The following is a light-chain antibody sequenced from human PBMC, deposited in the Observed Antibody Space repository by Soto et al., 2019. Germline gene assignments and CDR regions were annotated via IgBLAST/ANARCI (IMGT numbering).Light chain of an antibody. V-gene: IGKV1-39*01. J-gene: IGKJ5*01. CDR3: QQSYSTPTSIT. Sequence: DIQMTQSPSSLSASVGDRVTITCRASQSISSYLNWYQQKPGKAPKLLIYAASSLQSGVPSRFSGNGSGTDFTLTISSLQPEDFATYYCQQSYSTPTSITFGQGTRLEIK. CDR1: QSISSY. CDR2: AAS.